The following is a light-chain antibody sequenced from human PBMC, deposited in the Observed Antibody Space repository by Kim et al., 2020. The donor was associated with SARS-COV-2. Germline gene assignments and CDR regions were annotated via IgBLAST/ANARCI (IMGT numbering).Light chain of an antibody. Sequence: QSALTQPASVSGSPGQSLTISCTGTSSDVGGYNYVSWYQQHPGKAPKLMIYDVSKRPPGVSNRFSGSKSGNTASLTISALQAEDEADYYCSSYTSGSTWVFGGGTQLTVL. J-gene: IGLJ3*02. CDR3: SSYTSGSTWV. CDR2: DVS. V-gene: IGLV2-14*01. CDR1: SSDVGGYNY.